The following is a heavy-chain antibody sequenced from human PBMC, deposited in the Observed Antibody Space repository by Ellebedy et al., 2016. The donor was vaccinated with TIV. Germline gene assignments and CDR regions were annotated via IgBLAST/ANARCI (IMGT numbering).Heavy chain of an antibody. V-gene: IGHV3-21*06. CDR1: GLIFETST. Sequence: PGGSLRLSCAASGLIFETSTMNWVRQAPGKGLEWVSSISGDLQYVIYTDSVKGRFTISRDNAKNSMSLQMDSLRAEDTAIYYCATNRGERGLLSFFDFWGQGTLVTVST. J-gene: IGHJ4*02. CDR3: ATNRGERGLLSFFDF. CDR2: ISGDLQYV. D-gene: IGHD2/OR15-2a*01.